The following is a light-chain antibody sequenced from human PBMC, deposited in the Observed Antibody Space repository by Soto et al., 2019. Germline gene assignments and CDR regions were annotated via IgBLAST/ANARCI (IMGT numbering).Light chain of an antibody. CDR2: DAS. CDR3: QHYGRT. V-gene: IGKV3-11*01. J-gene: IGKJ1*01. Sequence: EIVLTQSPATLSLSPGERSTLSCRASQSVSSYLAWYQQKPCQAPRLLIYDASNRATGIPARFSGSGSGTDFTLTISRLEPEDFAVYYCQHYGRTFGKGTTVDIK. CDR1: QSVSSY.